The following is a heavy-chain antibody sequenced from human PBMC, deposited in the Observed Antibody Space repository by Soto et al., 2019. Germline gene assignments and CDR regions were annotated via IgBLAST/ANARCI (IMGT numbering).Heavy chain of an antibody. CDR3: ASSTFFPDSRGYHFKNLDS. CDR1: AGSLERSIYF. J-gene: IGHJ5*01. D-gene: IGHD3-22*01. CDR2: ISYSGGS. V-gene: IGHV4-61*01. Sequence: PSETLTLTCSVSAGSLERSIYFWNWIRQPPGKGLEWIGNISYSGGSHPNPALKSRVTLSLDTFNNQFSLTLTSVTAADTAMYYCASSTFFPDSRGYHFKNLDSWGQGTLVTVSS.